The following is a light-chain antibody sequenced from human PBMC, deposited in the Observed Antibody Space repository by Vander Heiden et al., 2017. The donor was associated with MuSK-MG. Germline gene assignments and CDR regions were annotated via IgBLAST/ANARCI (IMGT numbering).Light chain of an antibody. CDR2: DAS. CDR3: QQDDNLPMA. Sequence: DIQMTPSPASLSAPVGDRVTITCQASQDISNSLNWYQQKPGKATKLLIYDASNLQTGAPSRFSGSGSGTNFPFTITGLQPEDIATYYCQQDDNLPMAFGHGTKVDIK. CDR1: QDISNS. J-gene: IGKJ3*01. V-gene: IGKV1-33*01.